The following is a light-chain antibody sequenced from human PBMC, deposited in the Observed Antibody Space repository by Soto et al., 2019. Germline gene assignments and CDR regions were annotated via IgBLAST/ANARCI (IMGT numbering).Light chain of an antibody. Sequence: EIVLTQSPGTLSLSQGERATLSCRASQSVSSNYLAWFQQKPGQAPRLLIYAASGRATGIPDRFSGSGSGTDFTLTISRLEPEDFAVYYCQQYGSSPQTFGQGTKVDI. J-gene: IGKJ1*01. V-gene: IGKV3-20*01. CDR1: QSVSSNY. CDR2: AAS. CDR3: QQYGSSPQT.